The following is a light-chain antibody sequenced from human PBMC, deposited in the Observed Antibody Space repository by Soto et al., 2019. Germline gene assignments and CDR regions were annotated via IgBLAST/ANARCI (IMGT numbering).Light chain of an antibody. CDR2: GAS. CDR1: RSISTW. Sequence: DIQMTQSPSTLSAFVGDRVTITCRASRSISTWLAWYQQKPGKAPKLLIYGASSLQSGVPSRFSGSGSGTDFTLTISSLQPDDFATYYCQQYNNYWTFGQGTKVDIK. V-gene: IGKV1-5*01. J-gene: IGKJ1*01. CDR3: QQYNNYWT.